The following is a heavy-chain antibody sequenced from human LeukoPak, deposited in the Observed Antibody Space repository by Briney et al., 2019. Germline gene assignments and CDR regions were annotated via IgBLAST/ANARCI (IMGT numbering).Heavy chain of an antibody. Sequence: SETLSLTCAVSGGSISSYYWSWIRQPPGKGLEWIGYFYYSWSTNYNPSLKSRVTISVDTSKNQFSLKLSSVTAADTAVYYCARLPAGYDSSGMRHYFGMDVWGQGTTVTVSS. CDR2: FYYSWST. CDR1: GGSISSYY. V-gene: IGHV4-59*08. CDR3: ARLPAGYDSSGMRHYFGMDV. J-gene: IGHJ6*02. D-gene: IGHD3-22*01.